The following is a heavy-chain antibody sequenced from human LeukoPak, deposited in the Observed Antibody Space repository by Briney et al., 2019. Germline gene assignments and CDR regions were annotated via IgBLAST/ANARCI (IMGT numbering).Heavy chain of an antibody. CDR1: GGAFSSYA. D-gene: IGHD3-9*01. J-gene: IGHJ4*02. CDR3: ARGPGLRYFDWLLHTFDY. CDR2: FVPIFGAG. V-gene: IGHV1-69*13. Sequence: SVKLSCTASGGAFSSYAISWVRQAPGPGLEWLGGFVPIFGAGNSAQTFHGRVTFTAAESPTTTYMELSRLRSEDTAVYYRARGPGLRYFDWLLHTFDYWGQGTLVTVSS.